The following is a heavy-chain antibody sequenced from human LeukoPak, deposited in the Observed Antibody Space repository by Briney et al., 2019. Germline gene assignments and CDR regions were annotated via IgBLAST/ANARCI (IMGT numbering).Heavy chain of an antibody. V-gene: IGHV3-11*04. CDR2: ISSSGSSI. Sequence: GSLRLSCAASGFTFSDYYMSWIRQAPGKGLEWVSYISSSGSSIYYADSVKGRLTISREKAKNSLYLQMNSLRAEDTAVYYCARRGSGSYYTTTFDYWGQGTLVTVSS. CDR1: GFTFSDYY. CDR3: ARRGSGSYYTTTFDY. D-gene: IGHD3-10*01. J-gene: IGHJ4*02.